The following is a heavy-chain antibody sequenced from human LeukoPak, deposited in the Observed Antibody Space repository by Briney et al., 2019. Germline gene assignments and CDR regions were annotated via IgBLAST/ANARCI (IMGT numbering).Heavy chain of an antibody. V-gene: IGHV3-11*01. J-gene: IGHJ4*02. CDR2: ISSSGSTI. CDR3: AKAPVTTCSGAYCYPFDY. D-gene: IGHD2-15*01. CDR1: GFTFSDYY. Sequence: GGSLRLSCAASGFTFSDYYMSWIRQAPGQGLEWVSYISSSGSTIYYADSVEGRFTISRDNAKNSLYLQMNSLRAGDAAVYYCAKAPVTTCSGAYCYPFDYWSQGTLVTVSS.